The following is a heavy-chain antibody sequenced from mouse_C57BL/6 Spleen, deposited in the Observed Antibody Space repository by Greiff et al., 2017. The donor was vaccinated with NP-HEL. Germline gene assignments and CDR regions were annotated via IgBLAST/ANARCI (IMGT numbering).Heavy chain of an antibody. CDR1: GYTFTSYW. Sequence: VQLQQSGTVLARPGASVKLSCKTSGYTFTSYWMHWVKQRPGQGLEWIGAIYPGNSDTSYNQKFKGKAKLTADTSASTAYMELSSLTNEDSAVYYYTRKRDDYGWFAYWGQGTLVTVSA. D-gene: IGHD2-4*01. CDR2: IYPGNSDT. J-gene: IGHJ3*01. V-gene: IGHV1-5*01. CDR3: TRKRDDYGWFAY.